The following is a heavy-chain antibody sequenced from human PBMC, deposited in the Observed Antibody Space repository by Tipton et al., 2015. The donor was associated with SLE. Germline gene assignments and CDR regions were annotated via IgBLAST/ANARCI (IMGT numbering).Heavy chain of an antibody. J-gene: IGHJ4*02. CDR1: GGSISSSSYY. CDR3: ARGSPPGY. V-gene: IGHV4-61*05. Sequence: LRLSCAVSGGSISSSSYYWGWIRQPPGKGLEWIGYIYSGGSTKYNPYFESRVTMSIDTSKNQFSLKLSSVTAADTAVYYCARGSPPGYWGQGTLVTVSS. CDR2: IYSGGST.